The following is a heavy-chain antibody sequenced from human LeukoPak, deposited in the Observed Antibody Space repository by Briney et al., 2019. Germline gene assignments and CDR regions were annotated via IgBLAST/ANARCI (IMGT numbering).Heavy chain of an antibody. CDR1: GFTFSSYW. J-gene: IGHJ4*02. D-gene: IGHD3-3*01. CDR3: ARERSGYYIFDQ. V-gene: IGHV3-74*01. CDR2: INSDGSST. Sequence: QPGGSLRLSCAASGFTFSSYWMHWVRQAPGKGLVLVSRINSDGSSTSYADSVKGRFTISRDNAKNTLHLQMNSLRAEDTAIYYCARERSGYYIFDQWGQGTLVTVSS.